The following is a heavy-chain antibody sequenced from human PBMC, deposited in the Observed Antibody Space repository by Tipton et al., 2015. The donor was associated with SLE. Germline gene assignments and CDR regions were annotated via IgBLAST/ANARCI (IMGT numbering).Heavy chain of an antibody. V-gene: IGHV1-18*01. D-gene: IGHD5-18*01. Sequence: QLVQSGADVKKSGASVKVSCKASGYTFSNHAINWVRQAPGQGLEWMGWVSTDNGKTDYAQKFQGRVTMTTDTSTNTAYMELRSLRSDDTAVYYCARGDTALIMWYYFDYWGQGTLVTVSS. CDR3: ARGDTALIMWYYFDY. J-gene: IGHJ4*02. CDR2: VSTDNGKT. CDR1: GYTFSNHA.